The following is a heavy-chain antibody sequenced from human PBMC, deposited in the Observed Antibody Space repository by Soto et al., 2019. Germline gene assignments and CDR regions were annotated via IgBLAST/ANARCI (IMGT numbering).Heavy chain of an antibody. CDR2: IYYSGST. CDR3: ARAWASSREYYGMDV. Sequence: PSETLSLTCTVSGGSISSYYWSWIRQPPGKGLEWIGYIYYSGSTNYNPSLKSRVTISVDTSKNQFSLKLSSVTAADTAVYYCARAWASSREYYGMDVWAQGTTVTVSS. D-gene: IGHD6-13*01. CDR1: GGSISSYY. J-gene: IGHJ6*02. V-gene: IGHV4-59*01.